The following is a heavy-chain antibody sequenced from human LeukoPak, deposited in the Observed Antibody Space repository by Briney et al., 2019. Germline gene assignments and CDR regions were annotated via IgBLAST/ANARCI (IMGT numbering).Heavy chain of an antibody. CDR3: ARQSHSITDY. V-gene: IGHV5-51*01. D-gene: IGHD1-14*01. Sequence: GESLKISCKGSGYNFTNYWIGWVRQMSGEGLEWMGIMYPADSDTRYSPSFQGQVTISADRSISTAYLQWSSLKASDTAMYYCARQSHSITDYWGQGTLVTVSS. J-gene: IGHJ4*02. CDR1: GYNFTNYW. CDR2: MYPADSDT.